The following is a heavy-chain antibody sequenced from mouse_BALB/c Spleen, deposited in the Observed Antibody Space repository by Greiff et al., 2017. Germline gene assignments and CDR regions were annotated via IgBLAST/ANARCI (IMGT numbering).Heavy chain of an antibody. D-gene: IGHD4-1*01. CDR3: ARLGNWDEDY. J-gene: IGHJ2*01. CDR1: GYTFTSYW. Sequence: QVQLQQSGAELAKPGASVKMSCKASGYTFTSYWMHWVKQRPGQGLEWIGYINPSTGYTEYNQKFKDKATLTADKSSSTAYMQLSSLTSEDSAVYYCARLGNWDEDYWGQGTTLTVSS. CDR2: INPSTGYT. V-gene: IGHV1-7*01.